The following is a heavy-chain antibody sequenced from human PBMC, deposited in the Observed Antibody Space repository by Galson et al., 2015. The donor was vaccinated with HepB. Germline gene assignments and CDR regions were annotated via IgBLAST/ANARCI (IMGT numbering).Heavy chain of an antibody. CDR1: GFTFTSYA. CDR3: AKGGWGGYSDY. CDR2: ISGSGDRT. V-gene: IGHV3-23*01. D-gene: IGHD5-12*01. Sequence: SLRLSCAASGFTFTSYAMSWVRQAPGKGLEWVSDISGSGDRTSYADSVMGRYTISRDNSKNTLYLQMNRLRAEDKAVYYCAKGGWGGYSDYWGQGTLVTVSS. J-gene: IGHJ4*02.